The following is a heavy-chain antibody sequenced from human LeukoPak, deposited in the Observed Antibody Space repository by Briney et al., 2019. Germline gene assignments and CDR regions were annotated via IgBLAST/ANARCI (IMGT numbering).Heavy chain of an antibody. V-gene: IGHV3-30-3*01. CDR2: VSSDGSNR. CDR1: GFTFSSYA. Sequence: GKSLRLSCAASGFTFSSYALQWVRQAPGQGLEWVAVVSSDGSNRFYADSVKGRFTVSRDNSKNTLYLQMSNLRAEDTAVYFCARGGGLDVWGQGATVTVSS. CDR3: ARGGGLDV. J-gene: IGHJ6*02. D-gene: IGHD3-16*01.